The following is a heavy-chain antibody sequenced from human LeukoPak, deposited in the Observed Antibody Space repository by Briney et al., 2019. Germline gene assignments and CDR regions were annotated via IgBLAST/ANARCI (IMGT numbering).Heavy chain of an antibody. V-gene: IGHV3-74*01. CDR3: ARDPPRIVVVVAATNYYGMDV. CDR1: GFTFSSYW. CDR2: IASDGSST. D-gene: IGHD2-15*01. J-gene: IGHJ6*02. Sequence: PGGSLRLSCAASGFTFSSYWMNWVRQAPGKGLVWVSRIASDGSSTTYADSVKGRFSISTDTSTSTAYMELRSLRSDDTAVYYCARDPPRIVVVVAATNYYGMDVWGQGTTVTVSS.